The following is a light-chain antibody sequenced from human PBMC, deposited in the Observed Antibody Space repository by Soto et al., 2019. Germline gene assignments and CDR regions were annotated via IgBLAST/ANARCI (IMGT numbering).Light chain of an antibody. V-gene: IGKV1-39*01. J-gene: IGKJ2*01. Sequence: DIQMTQSPSSRSASVGDTVTITCRASRSITTYLNWYQQKPGKAPTLLIYAASSLQSGVPSRFSGSGSGTDFTLTISSLQPEDFATYYCQQSYSAPPWTFGQGTKLEIK. CDR1: RSITTY. CDR3: QQSYSAPPWT. CDR2: AAS.